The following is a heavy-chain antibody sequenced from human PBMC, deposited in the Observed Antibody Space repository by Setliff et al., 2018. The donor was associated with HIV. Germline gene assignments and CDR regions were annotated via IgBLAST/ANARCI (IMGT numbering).Heavy chain of an antibody. J-gene: IGHJ4*01. Sequence: GASVKVSYKASGYSFTAYGISWVRQAPGQGFEWMGWTNIDSGHTNFAQKFQDRVTVTTDTSTNTTYMELRGLRSDDTATYYCARVPSGAAGLVRAGFYFWGQGTLVTVSS. CDR1: GYSFTAYG. CDR3: ARVPSGAAGLVRAGFYF. V-gene: IGHV1-18*01. D-gene: IGHD6-25*01. CDR2: TNIDSGHT.